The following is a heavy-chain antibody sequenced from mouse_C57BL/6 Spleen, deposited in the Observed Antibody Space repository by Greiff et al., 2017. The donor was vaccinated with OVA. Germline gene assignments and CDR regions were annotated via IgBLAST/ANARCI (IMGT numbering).Heavy chain of an antibody. CDR1: GYTFTSYW. CDR2: IDPNSGGT. Sequence: QVQLQQPGAELVKPGASVKLSCKASGYTFTSYWMHWVKQRPGRGLEWIGRIDPNSGGTKYNEKFKSKATLTVDKPSSTAYMQLSSLTSEDSAVYDCARSGAYGSSYGYWGQGTTLTVSS. J-gene: IGHJ2*01. V-gene: IGHV1-72*01. CDR3: ARSGAYGSSYGY. D-gene: IGHD1-1*01.